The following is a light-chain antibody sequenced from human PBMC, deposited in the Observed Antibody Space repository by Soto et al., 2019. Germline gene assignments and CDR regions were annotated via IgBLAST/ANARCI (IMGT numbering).Light chain of an antibody. Sequence: EIVLKQSPGSLSLSPGDRATLSCRASQSVGGNVAWYQQIPGQPPKLLIFGASSRATGIADKFSGSGSGTDFTLTISRLEPADFALYYCQHYGAAPITFGQGTRLEI. CDR1: QSVGGN. V-gene: IGKV3-20*01. J-gene: IGKJ5*01. CDR3: QHYGAAPIT. CDR2: GAS.